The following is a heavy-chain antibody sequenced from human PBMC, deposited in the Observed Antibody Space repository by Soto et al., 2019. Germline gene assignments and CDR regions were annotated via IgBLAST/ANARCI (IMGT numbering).Heavy chain of an antibody. Sequence: QLQLQESGSGLVKPSQTLSLTCAVSGGSISSGGYSWIWIRQPPGKGLEWIGYIYHSGSTYYNPSLKSRVTISVARSKNQFSLSLSCVTAAEPAVYYCVSTQYGGNSLGPFDIWGKGPMVTVSS. D-gene: IGHD2-21*02. CDR3: VSTQYGGNSLGPFDI. J-gene: IGHJ3*02. CDR1: GGSISSGGYS. V-gene: IGHV4-30-2*01. CDR2: IYHSGST.